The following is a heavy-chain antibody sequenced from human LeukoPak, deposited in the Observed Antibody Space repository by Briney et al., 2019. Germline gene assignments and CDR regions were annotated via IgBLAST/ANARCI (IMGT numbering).Heavy chain of an antibody. J-gene: IGHJ4*02. CDR1: GGSISSYY. CDR2: IYYSGST. D-gene: IGHD6-19*01. Sequence: SETLSLTCTVSGGSISSYYWSWIRQPPGKGLEWIGYIYYSGSTNYNPSLKSRVTTSVDTSKNQFSLKLSSVTAADTAVYYCARVHTGYSSGWYPYFDYWGQGTLVTVSS. V-gene: IGHV4-59*01. CDR3: ARVHTGYSSGWYPYFDY.